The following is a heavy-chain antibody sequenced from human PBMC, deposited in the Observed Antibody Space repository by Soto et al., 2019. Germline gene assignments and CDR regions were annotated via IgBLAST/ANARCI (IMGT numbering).Heavy chain of an antibody. CDR3: ARVSPPYSSLRYYFDY. D-gene: IGHD6-13*01. Sequence: PSETLSHTCAVSGGSISIGGYSWSWIRHPPGKGLEWIGYIYHSGSTYYNPSLKSRVTISVDRSKNQFSLKLSSVTAADTAVYYCARVSPPYSSLRYYFDYWGQGTLVTVSS. J-gene: IGHJ4*02. CDR2: IYHSGST. CDR1: GGSISIGGYS. V-gene: IGHV4-30-2*01.